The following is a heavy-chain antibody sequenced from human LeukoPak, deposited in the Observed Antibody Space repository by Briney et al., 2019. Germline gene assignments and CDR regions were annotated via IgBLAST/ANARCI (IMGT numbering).Heavy chain of an antibody. D-gene: IGHD3-3*01. CDR3: AREVWYYDFWSGYYGYYYYMDV. CDR2: IKQDGSEK. Sequence: PGGSLRLSCAASGFTFSSYWMSWVRQAPGKGLEWVANIKQDGSEKYYVDSVKGRFTISRDNAKNPLYLQMNSLRAEDTAVYYCAREVWYYDFWSGYYGYYYYMDVWGKGTTVTVSS. V-gene: IGHV3-7*01. J-gene: IGHJ6*03. CDR1: GFTFSSYW.